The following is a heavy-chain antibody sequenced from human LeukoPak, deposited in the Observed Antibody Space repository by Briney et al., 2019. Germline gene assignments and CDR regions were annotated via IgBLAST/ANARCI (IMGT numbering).Heavy chain of an antibody. CDR1: GFTVSSNY. J-gene: IGHJ4*02. V-gene: IGHV3-66*01. D-gene: IGHD3-10*01. CDR2: IYSGGST. Sequence: HPGGSLRLSCAASGFTVSSNYMSWVRQAPGKGLEWVSVIYSGGSTYYADSVKGRFTISRDNSKITLYLQMNSLRAEDTAVYYCARESKVVRGVAAIDYWGQGTLVTVSS. CDR3: ARESKVVRGVAAIDY.